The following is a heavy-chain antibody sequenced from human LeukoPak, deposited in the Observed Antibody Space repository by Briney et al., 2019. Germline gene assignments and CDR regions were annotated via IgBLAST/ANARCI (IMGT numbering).Heavy chain of an antibody. D-gene: IGHD3-16*01. CDR3: ARLVWGTDRYFDL. CDR2: IKQDATAK. J-gene: IGHJ4*02. CDR1: GFTFSGW. Sequence: GGSLRLSCAASGFTFSGWMSWLRQAPGKGLEWVANIKQDATAKYYVDSVKGRFTISRDNAKNSLYLGMNSLRAEGTAVYYCARLVWGTDRYFDLWGQGTLVTVSS. V-gene: IGHV3-7*01.